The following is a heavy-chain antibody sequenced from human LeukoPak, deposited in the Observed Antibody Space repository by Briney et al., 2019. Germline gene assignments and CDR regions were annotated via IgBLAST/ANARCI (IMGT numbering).Heavy chain of an antibody. V-gene: IGHV4-34*01. Sequence: PSETLSLTCAVYGGSFSGYCWSWIRQPPGKGLEWIGEINHSGSTNYNPSLKSRVTISVDTSKNQFSLKLSSVTAADTAVYYCAILPAYYYDSSGYYYFDYWGQGTLVTVSS. CDR1: GGSFSGYC. CDR3: AILPAYYYDSSGYYYFDY. J-gene: IGHJ4*02. CDR2: INHSGST. D-gene: IGHD3-22*01.